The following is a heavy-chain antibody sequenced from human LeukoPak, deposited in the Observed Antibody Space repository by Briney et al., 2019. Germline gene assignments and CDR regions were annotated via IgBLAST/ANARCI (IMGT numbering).Heavy chain of an antibody. CDR2: ISGSGGNT. CDR3: AKGRDGYSFVTDN. J-gene: IGHJ4*02. D-gene: IGHD5-24*01. Sequence: PGGSLRLPCVASGFTFSNYAMSWVRQGPGKGLEWVSGISGSGGNTYYASSVKGRFTISRDNSKNTLYLQMNSLRAEDTAAYYCAKGRDGYSFVTDNWGQGTLVTVSS. V-gene: IGHV3-23*01. CDR1: GFTFSNYA.